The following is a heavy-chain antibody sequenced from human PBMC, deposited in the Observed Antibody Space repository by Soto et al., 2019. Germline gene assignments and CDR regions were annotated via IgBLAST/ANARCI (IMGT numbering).Heavy chain of an antibody. J-gene: IGHJ6*02. Sequence: SETLSLTCTVSGGSISSYYWSWIRQPPGKGLEWIGYIYYSGSTNYTPSLKSRVTISVDTSKNQFSLKLSSVTAADTAVYYCARGGGSQGGPWYYYYGMDVWGQGTTVTVSS. D-gene: IGHD2-15*01. CDR3: ARGGGSQGGPWYYYYGMDV. CDR2: IYYSGST. V-gene: IGHV4-59*01. CDR1: GGSISSYY.